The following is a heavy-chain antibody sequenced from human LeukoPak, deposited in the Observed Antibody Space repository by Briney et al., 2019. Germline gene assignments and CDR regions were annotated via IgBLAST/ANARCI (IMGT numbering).Heavy chain of an antibody. Sequence: SQTLSLTCTVPAVSMSSRNSYWGWIRQPPGMGLEWVGTIENRGYTAYNPSLQCRVTISVDASRRQCSLTLSSVTATDTAVYYCARHTSGTMFSYWGQGILATVSS. CDR3: ARHTSGTMFSY. CDR2: IENRGYT. CDR1: AVSMSSRNSY. J-gene: IGHJ1*01. V-gene: IGHV4-39*01. D-gene: IGHD1-1*01.